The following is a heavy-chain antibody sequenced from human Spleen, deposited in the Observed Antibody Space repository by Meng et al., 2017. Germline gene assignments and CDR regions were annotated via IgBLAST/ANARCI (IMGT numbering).Heavy chain of an antibody. J-gene: IGHJ6*02. CDR2: IYYSGST. CDR1: GFTFSSYW. Sequence: SETLSLTCATSGFTFSSYWVTWVRQAPGKGLEWIGSIYYSGSTYYNPSLKSRVTISVDTSKNQFSLKLSFVTAADTAVYYCARMTYYYDSSGSNYGMDVWGQGTTVTVSS. V-gene: IGHV4-39*07. CDR3: ARMTYYYDSSGSNYGMDV. D-gene: IGHD3-22*01.